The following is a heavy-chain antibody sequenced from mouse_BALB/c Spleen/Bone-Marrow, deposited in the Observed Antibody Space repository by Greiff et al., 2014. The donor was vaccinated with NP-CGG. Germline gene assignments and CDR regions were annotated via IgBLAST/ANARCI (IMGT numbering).Heavy chain of an antibody. CDR1: GFSLTGYG. CDR2: IWGDGST. J-gene: IGHJ4*01. CDR3: AREPHYYAMDY. Sequence: VQGVESGPGLVAPSQSLSITCTVSGFSLTGYGVNWVRQPPGKGLEWLGMIWGDGSTDYNSALESRLSISKDNSKSQVFLKMNSLQTDDTARYYCAREPHYYAMDYWGQGTSVTVSS. V-gene: IGHV2-6-7*01.